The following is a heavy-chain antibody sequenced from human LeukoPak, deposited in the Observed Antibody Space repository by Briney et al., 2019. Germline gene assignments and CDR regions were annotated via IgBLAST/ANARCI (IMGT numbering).Heavy chain of an antibody. D-gene: IGHD3-3*01. J-gene: IGHJ5*02. CDR2: INHSGST. CDR1: GGSFSGHY. V-gene: IGHV4-34*01. CDR3: ARAPYYDFWSSYPTKLRANWFDP. Sequence: TAETLSLTCAVYGGSFSGHYWSWIRQPPGKGLEWIGEINHSGSTNYNSSLKSRVTISVDTSKNQFSLKLSSVTAADTAVYYCARAPYYDFWSSYPTKLRANWFDPWGQGTLVTVSS.